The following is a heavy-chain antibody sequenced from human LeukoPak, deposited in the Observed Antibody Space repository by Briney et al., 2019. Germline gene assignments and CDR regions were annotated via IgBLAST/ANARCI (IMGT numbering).Heavy chain of an antibody. J-gene: IGHJ4*02. CDR1: GGTFSSYA. D-gene: IGHD3-22*01. CDR2: IIPMFGTT. CDR3: ARDLGYDSSGYYYFY. V-gene: IGHV1-69*13. Sequence: SVKVSCKTSGGTFSSYAFSWVRQAPGQGLEWMGGIIPMFGTTNHAQKFQGRVTITADESTSTAYMELSSLRSEDTAVYYCARDLGYDSSGYYYFYWGQGTLVIVSS.